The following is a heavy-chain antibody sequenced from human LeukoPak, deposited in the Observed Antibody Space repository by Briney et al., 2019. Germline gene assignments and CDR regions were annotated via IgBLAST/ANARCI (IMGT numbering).Heavy chain of an antibody. CDR3: ARARGPNYDSSTYYFDY. D-gene: IGHD3-22*01. V-gene: IGHV4-34*01. J-gene: IGHJ4*02. CDR1: GGSFSGYY. CDR2: INHSGGT. Sequence: SETLSLTCAVYGGSFSGYYWSWIRQPPGKGLEWIGEINHSGGTNYNPSLKSRVTISVDTSKNQFSLKLSSVTAADTAVYYCARARGPNYDSSTYYFDYWGQGTLVTVSS.